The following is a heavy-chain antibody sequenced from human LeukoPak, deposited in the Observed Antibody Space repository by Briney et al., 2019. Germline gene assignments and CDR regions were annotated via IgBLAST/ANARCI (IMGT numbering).Heavy chain of an antibody. J-gene: IGHJ4*02. CDR1: GFTFSSYA. V-gene: IGHV3-23*01. CDR2: ISGSDGST. D-gene: IGHD1-26*01. Sequence: GGSLRLSCAASGFTFSSYAMSWVRQAPGKGLEWVSAISGSDGSTYYADSVKGRFTISRDNSKNTLYLQMNSLRAEDTAVYYCAKDVGKWESLHFFDYWGQGTLVTVSS. CDR3: AKDVGKWESLHFFDY.